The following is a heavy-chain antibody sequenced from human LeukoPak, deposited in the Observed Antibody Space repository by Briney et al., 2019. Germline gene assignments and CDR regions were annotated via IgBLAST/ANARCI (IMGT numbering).Heavy chain of an antibody. CDR1: GFTFSSYA. D-gene: IGHD2-2*01. V-gene: IGHV3-30*16. CDR2: ISYDGSNK. CDR3: ARGDIVVVPAASLHDY. Sequence: GGSLRLSCAASGFTFSSYAMHWVRQAPGKGLEWVAVISYDGSNKYYADSVKGRFTISRDNSENTLYLQMNSLRAEDTAVYYCARGDIVVVPAASLHDYWGQGTLVTVSS. J-gene: IGHJ4*02.